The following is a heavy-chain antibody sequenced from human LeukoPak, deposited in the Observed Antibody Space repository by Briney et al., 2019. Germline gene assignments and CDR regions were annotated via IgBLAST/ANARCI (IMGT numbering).Heavy chain of an antibody. Sequence: PGGSLRLSCAASGFTFSNAWMSWVRQAPGKGLEWVGRIKSKTDGGTTDYAAPVKGRFTISRDDSKNTLYLQMNSLKTEDTAVYYCTTEPPHYYYGSGYWGQGTLVTVSS. CDR3: TTEPPHYYYGSGY. J-gene: IGHJ4*02. V-gene: IGHV3-15*01. D-gene: IGHD3-10*01. CDR1: GFTFSNAW. CDR2: IKSKTDGGTT.